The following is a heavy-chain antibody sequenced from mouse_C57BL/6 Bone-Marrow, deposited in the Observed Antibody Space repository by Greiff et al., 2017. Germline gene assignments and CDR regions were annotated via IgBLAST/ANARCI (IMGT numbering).Heavy chain of an antibody. CDR3: ARGGLYDYPYFDY. D-gene: IGHD2-4*01. Sequence: EVNLVESEGGLVQPGSSMKLSCTASGFTFSDYYMAWVRQVPEKGLEWVANINYDGSSTYYLDSLKSRFIISRDNAKNILYLQMSSLKSEDTATYYCARGGLYDYPYFDYWGQGTTLTVSS. V-gene: IGHV5-16*01. CDR2: INYDGSST. CDR1: GFTFSDYY. J-gene: IGHJ2*01.